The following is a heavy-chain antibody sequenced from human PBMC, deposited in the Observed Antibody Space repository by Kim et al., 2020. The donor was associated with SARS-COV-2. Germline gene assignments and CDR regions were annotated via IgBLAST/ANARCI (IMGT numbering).Heavy chain of an antibody. V-gene: IGHV1-2*06. Sequence: ASVKVSCKASGYTFTGYYMHWVRQAPGQGLEWMGRINPNSGGTNYAQKFQGRVTMTRDTSISTAYMELSRLRSDDTAVYYCATLPMIVVGIPNDYWGQGTLVTVSS. D-gene: IGHD3-22*01. CDR2: INPNSGGT. CDR3: ATLPMIVVGIPNDY. CDR1: GYTFTGYY. J-gene: IGHJ4*02.